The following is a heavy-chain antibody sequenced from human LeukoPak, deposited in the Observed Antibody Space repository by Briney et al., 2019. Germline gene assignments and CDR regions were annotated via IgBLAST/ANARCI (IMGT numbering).Heavy chain of an antibody. CDR1: GYTFTSYY. J-gene: IGHJ4*02. CDR3: ARGGRSYYYDSSGYFF. D-gene: IGHD3-22*01. V-gene: IGHV1-46*01. Sequence: ASVKVSCKASGYTFTSYYMHWVRQAPGQGLEWMGIINPSGGSTSYAQKFQGRVTITADESTSTAYMELSSLRSEDTAVYYCARGGRSYYYDSSGYFFWGQGTLVTVSS. CDR2: INPSGGST.